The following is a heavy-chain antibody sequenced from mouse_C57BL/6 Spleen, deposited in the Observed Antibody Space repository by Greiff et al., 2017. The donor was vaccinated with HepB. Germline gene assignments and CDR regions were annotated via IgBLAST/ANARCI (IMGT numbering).Heavy chain of an antibody. J-gene: IGHJ1*03. CDR3: ARKDYYYGSSYYWYFDV. CDR2: IYWDDDK. D-gene: IGHD1-1*01. Sequence: QVTLKVCGPGILQSSQTLSLTCSFSGFSLSTSGMGVSWIRQPSGKGLEWLAHIYWDDDKRYNPSLKSRLTISKDTSRNQVFLKITSVDTADTATYYCARKDYYYGSSYYWYFDVWGTGTTVTVSS. V-gene: IGHV8-12*01. CDR1: GFSLSTSGMG.